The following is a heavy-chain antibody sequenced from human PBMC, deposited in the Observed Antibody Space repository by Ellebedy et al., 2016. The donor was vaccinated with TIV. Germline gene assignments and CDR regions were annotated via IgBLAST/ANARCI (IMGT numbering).Heavy chain of an antibody. D-gene: IGHD3-10*01. Sequence: SETLSLTCSVSGGSISSSSHYWGWIRQPPGKGLEWIGSIYYTGSTYYNPSLKRRVTISVDTSKNQFSLNLNSLTAADTAVYYCARQRPSITMVRGVNWFDPWGQGTLVTVSS. CDR3: ARQRPSITMVRGVNWFDP. CDR1: GGSISSSSHY. J-gene: IGHJ5*02. CDR2: IYYTGST. V-gene: IGHV4-39*01.